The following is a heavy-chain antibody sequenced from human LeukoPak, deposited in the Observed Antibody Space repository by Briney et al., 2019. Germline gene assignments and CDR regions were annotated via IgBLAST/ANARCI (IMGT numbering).Heavy chain of an antibody. V-gene: IGHV3-74*01. Sequence: PGGSLRLSCAASGFTFSSYWMHWVRQAPGKGLVWVSRINSDGRSTSYADSVKGRFTISRDNAKNTLYLQMNSLRAEDTAVYYCARVGVGYCSGGSCYGLDYWGQGTLLTASS. J-gene: IGHJ4*02. CDR1: GFTFSSYW. CDR2: INSDGRST. D-gene: IGHD2-15*01. CDR3: ARVGVGYCSGGSCYGLDY.